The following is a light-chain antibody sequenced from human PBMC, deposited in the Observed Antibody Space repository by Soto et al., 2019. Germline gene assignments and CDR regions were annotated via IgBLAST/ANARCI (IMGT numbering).Light chain of an antibody. CDR1: QNSNNW. J-gene: IGKJ1*01. Sequence: DIQMPHSPSALYASVGDRVTITCRASQNSNNWLAWYQQKPWKAPKFFMYDPSTFESGVPSRVSGSGSGTEFTVTVGSLQPAGFATEDCQEYKSDPWTFGQRTKVEIK. V-gene: IGKV1-5*01. CDR3: QEYKSDPWT. CDR2: DPS.